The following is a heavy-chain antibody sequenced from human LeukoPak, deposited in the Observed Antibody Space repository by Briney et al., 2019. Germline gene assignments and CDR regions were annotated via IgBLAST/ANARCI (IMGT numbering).Heavy chain of an antibody. CDR1: GYTFTSYG. CDR2: INPNSGGT. J-gene: IGHJ4*02. D-gene: IGHD6-13*01. V-gene: IGHV1-2*02. CDR3: ARAGSRNYYFDY. Sequence: ASVKVSCKASGYTFTSYGISWVRQAPGQGLEWMGWINPNSGGTNYAQKFQGRVTMTRDTSISTAYMELSRLRSDDTAVYYCARAGSRNYYFDYWGQGTLVTVSS.